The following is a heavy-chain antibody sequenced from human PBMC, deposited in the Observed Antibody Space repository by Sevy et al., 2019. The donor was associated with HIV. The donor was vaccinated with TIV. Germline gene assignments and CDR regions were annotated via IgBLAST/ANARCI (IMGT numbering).Heavy chain of an antibody. CDR1: GIIFTTSG. J-gene: IGHJ6*02. D-gene: IGHD3-9*01. V-gene: IGHV3-30*18. Sequence: GGSLRLSCAVSGIIFTTSGMHWVRQAPGKGLEWVAVISYDGRNKFYGDSVKGRFTITRDNSTNILYLQMNSLRVEDTAVYYCAKDFTGYNGMDVWGQGTMVTVSS. CDR3: AKDFTGYNGMDV. CDR2: ISYDGRNK.